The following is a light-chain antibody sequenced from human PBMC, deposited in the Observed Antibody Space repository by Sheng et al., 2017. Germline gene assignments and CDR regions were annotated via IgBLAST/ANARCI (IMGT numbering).Light chain of an antibody. CDR1: QDISNY. CDR2: DAS. V-gene: IGKV1-33*01. Sequence: DIQMTQSPSSLSASVGDRVTITCQASQDISNYLNWYQQKPGKAPKLLIYDASNLETGVPSRFSGSGSGTDFTFTISSLQPEDFATYHCQQYYSSPWTFGQGTKVE. CDR3: QQYYSSPWT. J-gene: IGKJ1*01.